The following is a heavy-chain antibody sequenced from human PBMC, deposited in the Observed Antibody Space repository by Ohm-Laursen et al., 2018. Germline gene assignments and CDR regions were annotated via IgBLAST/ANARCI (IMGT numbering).Heavy chain of an antibody. Sequence: SLRLSCAASGFTFDDYAMHWVRQAPGKGLEWVSGISWNSGSTYYADSVKGRFTISRDNSKNTLYLQMNSLRAEDTAVYYCAKIAAAGTTPLYYYYGMDVWGQGTTVTVSS. J-gene: IGHJ6*02. V-gene: IGHV3-23*01. CDR2: ISWNSGST. CDR1: GFTFDDYA. D-gene: IGHD6-13*01. CDR3: AKIAAAGTTPLYYYYGMDV.